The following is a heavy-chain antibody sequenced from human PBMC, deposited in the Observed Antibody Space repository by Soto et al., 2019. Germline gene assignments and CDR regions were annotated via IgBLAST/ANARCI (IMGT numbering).Heavy chain of an antibody. CDR2: VYYTGST. V-gene: IGHV4-59*02. D-gene: IGHD6-19*01. CDR1: GGSVSCSY. Sequence: SEALALICIVSGGSVSCSYWSGSRQSPGKGLEWLGYVYYTGSTNYSPSLRSRVSISVDTSKNEFSLRLSSVTAADTAVYFCARSVAVPGAHIDYWGQGTQVTVSS. CDR3: ARSVAVPGAHIDY. J-gene: IGHJ4*02.